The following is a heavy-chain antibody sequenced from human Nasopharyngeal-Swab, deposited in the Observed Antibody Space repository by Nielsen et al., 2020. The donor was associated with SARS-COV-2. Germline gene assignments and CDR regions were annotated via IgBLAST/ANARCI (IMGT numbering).Heavy chain of an antibody. J-gene: IGHJ4*02. CDR2: IYSRGET. CDR3: ARTDFIASRDY. CDR1: GFSVSYNY. Sequence: GESLKISCEVSGFSVSYNYMSWVRQAPGKGLEWVAVIYSRGETHYTDSVRGRFTISRDNSKNMVNLQLNSLRAEDTAVYYCARTDFIASRDYWGQGTLVTVSS. D-gene: IGHD6-13*01. V-gene: IGHV3-53*01.